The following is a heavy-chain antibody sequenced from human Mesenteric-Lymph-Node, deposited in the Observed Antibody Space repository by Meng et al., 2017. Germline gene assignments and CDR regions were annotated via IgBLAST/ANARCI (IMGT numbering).Heavy chain of an antibody. J-gene: IGHJ4*02. CDR1: GFTFSSAW. CDR3: ARDGVGWQWLGYYFDY. Sequence: GESLKISCAASGFTFSSAWMHWVRQAPGKGLEWVAVISYDGSNKYYADSVKGRFTISRDNSKNTLYLQMNSLRAEDTAVYYCARDGVGWQWLGYYFDYWGQGTLVTVSS. D-gene: IGHD6-19*01. CDR2: ISYDGSNK. V-gene: IGHV3-30*01.